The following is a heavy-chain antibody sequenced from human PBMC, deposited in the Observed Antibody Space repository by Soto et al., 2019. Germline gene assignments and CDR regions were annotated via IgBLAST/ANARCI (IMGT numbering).Heavy chain of an antibody. CDR3: ARGAVLGYYFDY. J-gene: IGHJ4*02. D-gene: IGHD3-16*01. CDR2: ILYDGSNK. V-gene: IGHV3-30*03. CDR1: GFTFSSYG. Sequence: GGSLRLSCAASGFTFSSYGMHWVRQAPGKGLEWVAVILYDGSNKYYADSAKGRFTISRDNSKNTLYLQMNSLRAEDTAVYYRARGAVLGYYFDYWGQGTLVTVSS.